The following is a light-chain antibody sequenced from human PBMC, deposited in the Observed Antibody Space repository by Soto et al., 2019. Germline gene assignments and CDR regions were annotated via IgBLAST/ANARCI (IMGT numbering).Light chain of an antibody. CDR3: ETWDSNTRV. Sequence: QLVLTQSSSASASLGSSVKLTCTLSSGHSSYIIAWHQQQPGKAPRYLMKLEGSGSYNKGSGVPDRFSGSSSGAGRYLTISNLQSEDEADYYCETWDSNTRVFGTGTKLTVL. J-gene: IGLJ1*01. CDR1: SGHSSYI. CDR2: LEGSGSY. V-gene: IGLV4-60*03.